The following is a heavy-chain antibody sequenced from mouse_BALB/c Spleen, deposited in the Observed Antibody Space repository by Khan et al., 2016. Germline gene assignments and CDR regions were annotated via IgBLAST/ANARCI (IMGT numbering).Heavy chain of an antibody. CDR3: ARERAYAMDY. V-gene: IGHV9-2-1*01. Sequence: QIQLVQSGPELKKPGETVKISCKASGYTFTDYSMHWVKQAPGKGLKWMGWINTETGEPAYADDFKGRFAFSLETSASTAYLQMNNLKNEDTATYFCARERAYAMDYWGQGTSVTVSS. J-gene: IGHJ4*01. CDR2: INTETGEP. D-gene: IGHD3-3*01. CDR1: GYTFTDYS.